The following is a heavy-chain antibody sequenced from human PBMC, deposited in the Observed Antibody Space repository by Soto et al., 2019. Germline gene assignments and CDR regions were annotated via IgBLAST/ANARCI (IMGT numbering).Heavy chain of an antibody. CDR3: ARVDEYCSSNSCYLVFDP. Sequence: GGSLRLSCAASGFTFSSYEMNWVRQAPGKGLEWVSYISSSGSTIYYADSVKGRFTISRDNAKNSLYLQMNSLRAEDTAVYYCARVDEYCSSNSCYLVFDPWGQGTLVTVSS. J-gene: IGHJ5*02. CDR1: GFTFSSYE. V-gene: IGHV3-48*03. D-gene: IGHD2-2*01. CDR2: ISSSGSTI.